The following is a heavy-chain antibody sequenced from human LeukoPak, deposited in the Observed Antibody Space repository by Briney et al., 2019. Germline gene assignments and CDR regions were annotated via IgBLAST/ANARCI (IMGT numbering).Heavy chain of an antibody. V-gene: IGHV4-34*01. CDR3: TRMTTGHDY. CDR1: GVSFNDYY. CDR2: INHSGYT. D-gene: IGHD4-17*01. J-gene: IGHJ4*02. Sequence: PSETLSLTCAVSGVSFNDYYWSWVRQTPGKGLEWIGEINHSGYTNDSPSLKSRVTLSIDTSRKQFSLNLRSVTVADTGIYYCTRMTTGHDYWGQGTLATLSS.